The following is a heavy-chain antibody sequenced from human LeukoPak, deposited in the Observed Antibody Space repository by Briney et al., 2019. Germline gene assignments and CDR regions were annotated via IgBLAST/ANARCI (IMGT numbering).Heavy chain of an antibody. D-gene: IGHD2-15*01. CDR3: AKAGAYCPDGSCYSENYYFDY. CDR1: GFTFNTYA. V-gene: IGHV3-23*01. J-gene: IGHJ4*02. CDR2: ISGSGGST. Sequence: PGGSLRLSCAASGFTFNTYAMTWVRQAPGKGLEWVSGISGSGGSTSYSVKGRFTISRDNSKNTLYLQMTSLRAEDTAVYYCAKAGAYCPDGSCYSENYYFDYWGQGTLVTVSS.